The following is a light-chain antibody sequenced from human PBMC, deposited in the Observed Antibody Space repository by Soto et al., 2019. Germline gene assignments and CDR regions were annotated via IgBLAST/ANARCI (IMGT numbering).Light chain of an antibody. CDR2: GNN. J-gene: IGLJ2*01. V-gene: IGLV1-40*01. CDR1: SSNIGAGYD. CDR3: QSYDRSLSGSV. Sequence: QSVLTQPPSVSGAPGQTVTISCTGSSSNIGAGYDVHWYQRFPGTAPKVLIYGNNNRPSGVPDRFSGSKSGTSASLAITGLQGGDEADYYCQSYDRSLSGSVFGGGPKLTVL.